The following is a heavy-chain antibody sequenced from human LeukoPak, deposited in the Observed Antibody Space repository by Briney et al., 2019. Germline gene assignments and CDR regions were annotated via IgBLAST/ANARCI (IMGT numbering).Heavy chain of an antibody. V-gene: IGHV3-23*01. CDR3: ARDRPTTVKRYYYYYGMDV. Sequence: GGSLRLSCAASGFTFSSYIMNWVRQAPGKGLEWVSSISGFGGSTYYADSVKGRFTISRGNAKNSLYLQMNSLRAEDTAAYYCARDRPTTVKRYYYYYGMDVWGQGTTVTVSS. J-gene: IGHJ6*02. CDR1: GFTFSSYI. CDR2: ISGFGGST. D-gene: IGHD4-17*01.